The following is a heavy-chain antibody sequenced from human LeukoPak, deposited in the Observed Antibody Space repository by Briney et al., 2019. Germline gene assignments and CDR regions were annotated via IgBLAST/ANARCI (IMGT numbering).Heavy chain of an antibody. CDR3: ARIIVGATGGLNWFDP. J-gene: IGHJ5*02. V-gene: IGHV1-18*01. CDR2: ISAYNGNT. D-gene: IGHD1-26*01. CDR1: GYTFTSYG. Sequence: ASVTVSCKASGYTFTSYGISWVRQAPGQGLEWMGWISAYNGNTNYAQKLQGRVTMTTDTSTSTAYMELRSLRSDDTAVYYCARIIVGATGGLNWFDPWGQGTLVTVSS.